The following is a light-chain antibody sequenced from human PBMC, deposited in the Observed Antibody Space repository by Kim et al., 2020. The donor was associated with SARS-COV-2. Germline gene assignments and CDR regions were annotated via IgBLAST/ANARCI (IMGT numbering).Light chain of an antibody. CDR2: DVN. V-gene: IGLV2-11*01. J-gene: IGLJ2*01. CDR3: QSYDSSLSGSGV. Sequence: QSALTQPRSVSGSPGQSVTISCTGTSSDVGGYNYVSWYQQHPGKAPKLVIYDVNKRPSGVPDRFSGSKSGNTASLTVTGLQAEDEADYYCQSYDSSLSGSGVFGGGTQLTVL. CDR1: SSDVGGYNY.